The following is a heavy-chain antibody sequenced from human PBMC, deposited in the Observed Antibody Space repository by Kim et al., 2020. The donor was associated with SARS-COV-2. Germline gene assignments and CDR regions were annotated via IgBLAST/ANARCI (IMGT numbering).Heavy chain of an antibody. Sequence: SETLSLTCTVSGGSISSGGYYWSWIRQHPGKGLEWIGYINYSGSNYYNPSLKRRVTISVDTSKTQYSLMLSFVTAADTAVYYGASNIAIIMIVVVTGWF. J-gene: IGHJ5*01. CDR3: ASNIAIIMIVVVTGWF. V-gene: IGHV4-31*03. CDR2: INYSGSN. CDR1: GGSISSGGYY. D-gene: IGHD3-22*01.